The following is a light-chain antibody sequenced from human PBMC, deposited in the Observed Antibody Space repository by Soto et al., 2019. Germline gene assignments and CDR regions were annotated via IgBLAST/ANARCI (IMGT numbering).Light chain of an antibody. V-gene: IGLV7-43*01. CDR3: LLSYGGTYV. Sequence: QAVVTQEPSLTVSPGGTVTLTCASRTGPVSRGYYPNRFQQKPGQAPRALIYDTGIKHSWTPGRFSGSLLGGKAVLTLSGAQPEDEAEYYCLLSYGGTYVFGPGTKLTVL. CDR1: TGPVSRGYY. J-gene: IGLJ1*01. CDR2: DTG.